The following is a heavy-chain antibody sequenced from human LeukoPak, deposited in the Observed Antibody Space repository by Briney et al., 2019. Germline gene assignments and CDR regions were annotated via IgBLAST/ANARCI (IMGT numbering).Heavy chain of an antibody. CDR1: GFTFSSYG. D-gene: IGHD5-12*01. CDR3: AKREGVATSFDY. Sequence: GGSLRLSCAASGFTFSSYGMHWVRQAPGKGLEWVAVISYDGSNKYYADSVKGRFTISRDNSKNTLYLQMNSLRAEDTAVYYCAKREGVATSFDYWGQGTLVTVCS. V-gene: IGHV3-30*18. J-gene: IGHJ4*02. CDR2: ISYDGSNK.